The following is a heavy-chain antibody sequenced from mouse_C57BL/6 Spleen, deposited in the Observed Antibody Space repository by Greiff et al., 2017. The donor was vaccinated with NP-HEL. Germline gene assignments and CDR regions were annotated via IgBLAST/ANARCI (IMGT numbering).Heavy chain of an antibody. CDR3: TRVVYDGYYDAMDY. D-gene: IGHD2-3*01. Sequence: VHLVESGAELVRPGASVTLSCKASGYTFTDYEMHWVKQTPVHGLEWIGAIDPETGGTAYNQKFKGKAILTADKSSSTAYMELRSLTSEDSAVYYCTRVVYDGYYDAMDYWGQGTSVTVSS. J-gene: IGHJ4*01. CDR2: IDPETGGT. CDR1: GYTFTDYE. V-gene: IGHV1-15*01.